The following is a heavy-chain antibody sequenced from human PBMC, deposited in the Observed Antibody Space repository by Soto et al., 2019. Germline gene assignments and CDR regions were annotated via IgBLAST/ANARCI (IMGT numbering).Heavy chain of an antibody. CDR3: ARDQSWFDP. V-gene: IGHV4-34*01. CDR2: INHSGST. J-gene: IGHJ5*02. Sequence: SETLSLTCAVYGGSFSGYYWSWIRQPPGEGLEWIGEINHSGSTNYNPSLKSRVTISVDTSKNQFSLKLSSVTAADTAVYYCARDQSWFDPWGQGTLVTVSS. CDR1: GGSFSGYY.